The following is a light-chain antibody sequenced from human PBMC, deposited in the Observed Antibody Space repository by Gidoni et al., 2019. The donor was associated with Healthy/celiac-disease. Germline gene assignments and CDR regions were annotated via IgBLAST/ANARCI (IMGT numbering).Light chain of an antibody. CDR3: QQYAKT. J-gene: IGKJ1*01. CDR2: GAS. Sequence: SQSVSSSYLAWYQQKPGKAPRLLIYGASSRATGIPDRFSGSGSGTDFTLTISRLEPEVFAVYYCQQYAKTFGQGTKVEIK. V-gene: IGKV3-20*01. CDR1: QSVSSSY.